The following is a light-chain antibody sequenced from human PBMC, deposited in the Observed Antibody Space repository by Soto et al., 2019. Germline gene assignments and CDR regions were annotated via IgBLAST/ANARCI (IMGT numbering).Light chain of an antibody. CDR1: QGIRTY. J-gene: IGKJ4*01. CDR2: LAS. Sequence: IQLTQSPSSLSASVGDRVTITCRASQGIRTYLAWYHQKPGKAPNLLIYLASTLQGGVPSSFRGSGSGTDFTLTISSLQHEDFATYYCQYFNSFPLTCGGGTKVELK. CDR3: QYFNSFPLT. V-gene: IGKV1-9*01.